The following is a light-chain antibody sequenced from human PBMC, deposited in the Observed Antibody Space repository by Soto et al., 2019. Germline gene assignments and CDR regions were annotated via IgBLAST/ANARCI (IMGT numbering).Light chain of an antibody. V-gene: IGKV1-33*01. CDR3: QQFDDLTFI. CDR1: QDINNY. J-gene: IGKJ5*01. CDR2: DAS. Sequence: DIKLTQSPSSLSASIGDRVTITCQASQDINNYLNWYQKKPGKAPELLIFDASDLQTGVPTRFSGSGSGTDFTLTITNLQPEDIATYYCQQFDDLTFIFGQGTRLEIK.